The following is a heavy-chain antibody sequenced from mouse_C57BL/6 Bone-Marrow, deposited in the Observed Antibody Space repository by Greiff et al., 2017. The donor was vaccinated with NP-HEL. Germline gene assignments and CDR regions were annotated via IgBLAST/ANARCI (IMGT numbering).Heavy chain of an antibody. CDR1: GFSLTSSG. CDR3: ARAPWFAY. V-gene: IGHV2-2*01. CDR2: IWSGGST. J-gene: IGHJ3*01. Sequence: QVQLQQSGPGLVQPSQSLSITCTVSGFSLTSSGVHWVRQSPGKGLEWLGVIWSGGSTDYNAAFISRLSISKDNSKSQVFFKMNRLQADDTAIYYCARAPWFAYWGQGTLVTVSA.